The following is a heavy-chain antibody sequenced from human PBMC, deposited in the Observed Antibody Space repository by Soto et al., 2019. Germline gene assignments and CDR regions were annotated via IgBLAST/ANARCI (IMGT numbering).Heavy chain of an antibody. CDR1: GGTFSSYA. V-gene: IGHV1-2*02. CDR3: ARDYSGHGMDV. J-gene: IGHJ6*02. Sequence: GASVKVSCKASGGTFSSYAISWVRQAPGQGLEWMGWINPNSGGANYAQKFEGRVTMTRDTSISTVYMELSRLGSDDTALYYCARDYSGHGMDVWGQGTTVTVSS. CDR2: INPNSGGA. D-gene: IGHD1-26*01.